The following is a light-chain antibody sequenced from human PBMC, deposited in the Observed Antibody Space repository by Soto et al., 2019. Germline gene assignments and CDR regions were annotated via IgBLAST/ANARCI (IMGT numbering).Light chain of an antibody. CDR2: DAS. CDR3: QQYDNLPTLT. J-gene: IGKJ4*01. Sequence: IQMTQSPSSLSASVGDRVTITCRASQGISNYLNWYQQKPGKAPKLLIYDASNLETGVPSRFSGSGSGTDFTFTISSLQPEDIATYYCQQYDNLPTLTFGGGTKVDIK. V-gene: IGKV1-33*01. CDR1: QGISNY.